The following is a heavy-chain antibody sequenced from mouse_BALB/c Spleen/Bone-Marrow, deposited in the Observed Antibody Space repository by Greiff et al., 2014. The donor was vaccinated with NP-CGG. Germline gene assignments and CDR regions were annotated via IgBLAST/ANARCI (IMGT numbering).Heavy chain of an antibody. CDR2: INPSNGRT. J-gene: IGHJ2*01. V-gene: IGHV1S81*02. CDR3: ARSYYGPYFDY. CDR1: GYTFTSYW. Sequence: VQLQQSGAELVKPGASVKLSCKASGYTFTSYWMHWVKQRPGQGLEWIGEINPSNGRTNYNEKFKSKATRTVDKSSSTAYMQLSSLTSEDSAVYYCARSYYGPYFDYWGQGTTLTVSS. D-gene: IGHD1-2*01.